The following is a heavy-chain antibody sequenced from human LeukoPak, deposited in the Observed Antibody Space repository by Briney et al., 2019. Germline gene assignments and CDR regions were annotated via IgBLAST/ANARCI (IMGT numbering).Heavy chain of an antibody. CDR1: GGSFSGY. CDR3: ARGVIGTTTLQDF. V-gene: IGHV4-34*01. CDR2: INHRGST. Sequence: PSETLSLTCAVYGGSFSGYWNWIRQPPGKGLEWSGEINHRGSTNYNPSLKSRVTLSVDTSKKQFFLRLTSVTAADTAVYYCARGVIGTTTLQDFWGQGTLVTVSS. D-gene: IGHD1-20*01. J-gene: IGHJ4*02.